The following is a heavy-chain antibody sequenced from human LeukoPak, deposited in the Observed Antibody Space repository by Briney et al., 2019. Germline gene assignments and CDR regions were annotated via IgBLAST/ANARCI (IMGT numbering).Heavy chain of an antibody. Sequence: PGASLRFSCAASGFIFRNYAMSWVRQAPGKGLEWVSAITGSGDTTYYADSVKGRFTISRDNSKNALYVEMNTLRAEDTAVYYCVKWGDYDILTGYYVPDFWGQGTLVTVSS. D-gene: IGHD3-9*01. CDR3: VKWGDYDILTGYYVPDF. J-gene: IGHJ4*02. CDR2: ITGSGDTT. CDR1: GFIFRNYA. V-gene: IGHV3-23*01.